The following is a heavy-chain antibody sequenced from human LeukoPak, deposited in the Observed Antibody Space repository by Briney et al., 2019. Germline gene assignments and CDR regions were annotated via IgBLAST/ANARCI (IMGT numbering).Heavy chain of an antibody. J-gene: IGHJ4*02. Sequence: PGGSLRLSCAASGFTVSSNYMSWVRQAPGKGLEWVSVIYSGGSTYYADSVKGRFTISRDNSKNTLYLQMNSLRAEDTAVYYCARGNNGSGSYYVDYWGQGTLVTVSS. CDR2: IYSGGST. D-gene: IGHD3-10*01. V-gene: IGHV3-53*01. CDR3: ARGNNGSGSYYVDY. CDR1: GFTVSSNY.